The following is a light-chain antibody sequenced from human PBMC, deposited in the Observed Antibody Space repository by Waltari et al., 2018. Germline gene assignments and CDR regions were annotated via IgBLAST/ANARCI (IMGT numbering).Light chain of an antibody. CDR3: SSYAGSNNV. V-gene: IGLV2-8*01. Sequence: QSALTPPPSASGSPGQSVTIPCTGTSSDVGGYHYVSWYQQHPGKAPKLMIFEVSKRPSGVPDRFSGSKSANTASLTVSGLQAEDEADYYCSSYAGSNNVFGTGTKVTVL. CDR1: SSDVGGYHY. J-gene: IGLJ1*01. CDR2: EVS.